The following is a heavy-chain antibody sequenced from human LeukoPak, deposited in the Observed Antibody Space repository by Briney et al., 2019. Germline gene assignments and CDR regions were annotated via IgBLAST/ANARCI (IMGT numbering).Heavy chain of an antibody. CDR2: ISSSSSYI. CDR1: GFTFSSYS. D-gene: IGHD3-16*01. J-gene: IGHJ4*02. V-gene: IGHV3-21*01. Sequence: KTGGSLRLSCAASGFTFSSYSMSWVRQAPGKGLEWVSSISSSSSYIYYADSVKGRFTISRDNAKNSLYLQMNSLRAEDTAVYYCARDYPLRQFDYWGQGTLVTVSS. CDR3: ARDYPLRQFDY.